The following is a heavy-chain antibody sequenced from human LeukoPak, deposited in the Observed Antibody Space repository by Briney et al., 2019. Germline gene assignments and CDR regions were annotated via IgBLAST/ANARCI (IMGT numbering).Heavy chain of an antibody. J-gene: IGHJ4*02. Sequence: QPGGSLRLSCAASGFTFSSYAMHWVRQAPGKGLEWVAVIWSDGSQKYYADSVKGRFTISRDNSKNTLFLQMNSLRAEDTAVYYCSKNLAGAMDYWGQGTLVTVSS. CDR1: GFTFSSYA. V-gene: IGHV3-33*06. CDR3: SKNLAGAMDY. D-gene: IGHD1-14*01. CDR2: IWSDGSQK.